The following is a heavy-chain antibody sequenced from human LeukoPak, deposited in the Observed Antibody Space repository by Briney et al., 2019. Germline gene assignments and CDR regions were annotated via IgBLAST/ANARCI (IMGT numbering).Heavy chain of an antibody. CDR2: INSDGSST. CDR1: GFTFSVAA. CDR3: ARGSYSSSWYEVLNWFDP. Sequence: GGSLRLSCAASGFTFSVAAMTWVRQAPGKGLVWVSRINSDGSSTSYADSVKGRFTISRDNAKNTLYLQMNSLRAEDTAVYYCARGSYSSSWYEVLNWFDPWGQGTLVTVSS. J-gene: IGHJ5*02. V-gene: IGHV3-74*01. D-gene: IGHD6-13*01.